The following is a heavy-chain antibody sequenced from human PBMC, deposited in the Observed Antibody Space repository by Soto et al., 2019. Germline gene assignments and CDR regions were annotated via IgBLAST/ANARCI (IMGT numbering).Heavy chain of an antibody. V-gene: IGHV4-30-2*01. CDR1: GGSISSGGYS. CDR3: ARAGGYCSGGSCLKHNWFDP. J-gene: IGHJ5*02. Sequence: SETLSLTCAVSGGSISSGGYSWSWIRQPPGKGLEWIGYIYHSGSTYYNPSLKSRVTISVDRSKNQFSLKLSSVTAADTAVYYCARAGGYCSGGSCLKHNWFDPWGQGTLVTVSS. CDR2: IYHSGST. D-gene: IGHD2-15*01.